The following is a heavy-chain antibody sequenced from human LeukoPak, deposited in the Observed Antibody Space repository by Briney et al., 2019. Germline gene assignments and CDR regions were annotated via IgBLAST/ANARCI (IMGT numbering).Heavy chain of an antibody. V-gene: IGHV4-39*07. D-gene: IGHD1-26*01. Sequence: SETLSLTCTVSGGSISSSSYYWGWIRQPPGKGLEWIGSIYYSGSTYYNPSLKSRVTISVDTSKSQFSLKLSSVTAADTAIYYCARNIVGPRQVDYWGQGTLVTVSS. CDR1: GGSISSSSYY. J-gene: IGHJ4*02. CDR2: IYYSGST. CDR3: ARNIVGPRQVDY.